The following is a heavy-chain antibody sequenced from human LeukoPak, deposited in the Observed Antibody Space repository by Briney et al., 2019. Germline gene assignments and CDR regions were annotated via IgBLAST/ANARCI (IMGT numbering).Heavy chain of an antibody. D-gene: IGHD3-16*01. CDR2: IYSGGST. Sequence: HPGGSLRLSCAASGFTFSSYGTHWVRQAPGKGLEWVSVIYSGGSTYYADSVKGRFTISRDNSKNTLYLQMNSLRAEDTAVYYCARDLGWGAFDIWGQGTMVTVSS. CDR1: GFTFSSYG. CDR3: ARDLGWGAFDI. J-gene: IGHJ3*02. V-gene: IGHV3-NL1*01.